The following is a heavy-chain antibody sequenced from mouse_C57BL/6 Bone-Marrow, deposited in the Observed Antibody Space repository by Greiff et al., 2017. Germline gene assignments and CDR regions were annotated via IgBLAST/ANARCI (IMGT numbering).Heavy chain of an antibody. Sequence: EVQLVESGGGLVQPGGSLSLSCAASGFTFTDYYMSWVRQPPGKALEWLGFIRNKANGYTTEYSASVKGRFTISRDNSQSFLYLQMYALRAEDSATYFCARYALWYYGSSAYFDYWGQGTTLTVSS. V-gene: IGHV7-3*01. CDR1: GFTFTDYY. CDR2: IRNKANGYTT. CDR3: ARYALWYYGSSAYFDY. D-gene: IGHD1-1*01. J-gene: IGHJ2*01.